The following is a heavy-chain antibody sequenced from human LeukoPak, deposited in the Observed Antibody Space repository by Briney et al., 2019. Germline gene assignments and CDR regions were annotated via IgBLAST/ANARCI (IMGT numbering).Heavy chain of an antibody. Sequence: ASVKVSCKASGYTFTSYGISWVRQAPGQGLEWTGWISAYNGNTNYAQKLQGRVTMTRDTSTSTVYMELSSLRSEDTAVYYCARDGYNSYYYYYYGMDVWGQGTTVTVSS. D-gene: IGHD5-24*01. J-gene: IGHJ6*02. CDR1: GYTFTSYG. CDR3: ARDGYNSYYYYYYGMDV. CDR2: ISAYNGNT. V-gene: IGHV1-18*01.